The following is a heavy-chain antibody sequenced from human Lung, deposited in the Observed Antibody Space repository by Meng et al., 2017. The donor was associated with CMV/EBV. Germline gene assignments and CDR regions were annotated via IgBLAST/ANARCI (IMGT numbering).Heavy chain of an antibody. Sequence: SVKVSCKASGGTFSTYVFSWVRQAPGQGLEWLGGIIPMFGTTNYAQKFQGRLTIKADDSTRTAYMDLSSLTSEDTAVYYCARHAEDYYDSRDFSPYAHWGQGNLV. CDR3: ARHAEDYYDSRDFSPYAH. CDR1: GGTFSTYV. CDR2: IIPMFGTT. J-gene: IGHJ4*02. D-gene: IGHD3-22*01. V-gene: IGHV1-69*13.